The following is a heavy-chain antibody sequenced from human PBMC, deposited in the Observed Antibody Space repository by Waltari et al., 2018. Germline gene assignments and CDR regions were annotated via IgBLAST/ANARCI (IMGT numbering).Heavy chain of an antibody. CDR3: ARGPLVYYLFDY. CDR1: GFTFSSYA. CDR2: ISYDGSNK. D-gene: IGHD2-8*02. Sequence: QVQLVESGGGVVQPGRSLRLSCAASGFTFSSYAMHWVRQAPGKGLEWVAVISYDGSNKYYADSVKGRFTISRDNSKNTLYLQMNSLRSEDTAVYYCARGPLVYYLFDYWGQGTLVTVSS. J-gene: IGHJ4*02. V-gene: IGHV3-30*01.